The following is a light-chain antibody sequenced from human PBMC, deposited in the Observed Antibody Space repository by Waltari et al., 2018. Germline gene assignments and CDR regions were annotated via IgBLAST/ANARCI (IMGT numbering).Light chain of an antibody. J-gene: IGKJ2*01. Sequence: EIVLTQSPATLSLSPGERATLSCGASQSVSRNYLAWYQQKPGLAPRLLIYDASFRATGIPDRFSGSGSGTDSTFTISRLEPEDFAVYYCQHYDNFPHTFGQGTKLEIK. CDR2: DAS. V-gene: IGKV3D-20*01. CDR1: QSVSRNY. CDR3: QHYDNFPHT.